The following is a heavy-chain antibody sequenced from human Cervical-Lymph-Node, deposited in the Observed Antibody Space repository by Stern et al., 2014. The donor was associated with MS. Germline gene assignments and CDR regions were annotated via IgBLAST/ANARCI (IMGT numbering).Heavy chain of an antibody. V-gene: IGHV2-26*01. CDR1: GFSLSDARMG. Sequence: QITLKESGPVLVKPTETLTLTCTVSGFSLSDARMGVTWIRQPPGKALEWLAHIFSNDEKSYSTSLKNRLTISKDTSKSQVVLTMTNMDPVDTATYYCARIRVGAVALNWFDPWGQGTLVTVSS. CDR3: ARIRVGAVALNWFDP. J-gene: IGHJ5*02. D-gene: IGHD6-19*01. CDR2: IFSNDEK.